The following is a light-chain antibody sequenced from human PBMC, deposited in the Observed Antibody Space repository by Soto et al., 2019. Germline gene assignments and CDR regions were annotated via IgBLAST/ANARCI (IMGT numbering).Light chain of an antibody. Sequence: EIVLTQSPGTLSLSPGEGATLSCRASQRIRSNYLAWYQQKPGLAPRLLIYGASSRATGIPDRFSGGGSGTDFTLTISRLEPEDFAVYYCQHYGNSPLYTFGQGTKLESK. CDR1: QRIRSNY. CDR2: GAS. V-gene: IGKV3-20*01. J-gene: IGKJ2*01. CDR3: QHYGNSPLYT.